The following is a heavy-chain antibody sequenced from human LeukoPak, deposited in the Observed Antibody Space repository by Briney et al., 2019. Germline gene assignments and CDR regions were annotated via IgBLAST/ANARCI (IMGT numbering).Heavy chain of an antibody. CDR3: ARVRATILWGSYDY. Sequence: ASVKVSCKASGGTFSSYAISWVRQAPGQGLEWMGGIIPIFGTANYAQKFQGRVTITADESTSTAYMELSSLRSEDAAVYYCARVRATILWGSYDYWGQGTLVTVSS. J-gene: IGHJ4*02. CDR2: IIPIFGTA. D-gene: IGHD5-12*01. CDR1: GGTFSSYA. V-gene: IGHV1-69*13.